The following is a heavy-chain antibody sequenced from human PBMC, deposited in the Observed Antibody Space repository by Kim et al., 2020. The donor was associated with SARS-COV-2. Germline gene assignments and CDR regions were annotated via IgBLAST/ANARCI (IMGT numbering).Heavy chain of an antibody. CDR3: AKEDYYGSGSLDY. CDR2: ISGSVGST. V-gene: IGHV3-23*01. J-gene: IGHJ4*02. Sequence: WGSLRLSCAASGFTFSSYAMSWVRQAPGKGLEWVSAISGSVGSTYYSDSVKGQFTISSDNSKNTLYLQMNSLRAEDTAVYYCAKEDYYGSGSLDYWGQGTLVTVSS. D-gene: IGHD3-10*01. CDR1: GFTFSSYA.